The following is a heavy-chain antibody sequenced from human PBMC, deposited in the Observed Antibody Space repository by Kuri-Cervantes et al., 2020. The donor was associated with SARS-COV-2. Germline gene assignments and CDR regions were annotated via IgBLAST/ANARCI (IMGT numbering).Heavy chain of an antibody. V-gene: IGHV4-4*07. CDR1: GGSISSYY. Sequence: GSLRLSCTVSGGSISSYYWSWIRQPAGKGLEWIGRIYTSGSTNYNPSLKSRVTISVDTSKNQFSLKLSSVTAADTAVYYCARAGYSSSWDYYYYYYMDVRGKGTTVTVSS. J-gene: IGHJ6*03. CDR2: IYTSGST. D-gene: IGHD6-13*01. CDR3: ARAGYSSSWDYYYYYYMDV.